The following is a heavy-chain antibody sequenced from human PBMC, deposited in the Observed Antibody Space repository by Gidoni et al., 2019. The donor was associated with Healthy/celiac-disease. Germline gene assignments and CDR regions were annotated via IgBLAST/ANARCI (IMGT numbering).Heavy chain of an antibody. CDR2: IRSSGSTI. CDR1: GFTFVSYE. CDR3: ARAPKEYYDSSGYPPGYFDY. D-gene: IGHD3-22*01. J-gene: IGHJ4*02. V-gene: IGHV3-48*03. Sequence: EVQLVESGGGLVQPGGSLRLSCAASGFTFVSYEMTWVRQAPGKGLEWVSYIRSSGSTIYYADSVKGRFTISRDNAKNSLYLQMNSLRAEDTAVYYCARAPKEYYDSSGYPPGYFDYWGQGTLVTVSS.